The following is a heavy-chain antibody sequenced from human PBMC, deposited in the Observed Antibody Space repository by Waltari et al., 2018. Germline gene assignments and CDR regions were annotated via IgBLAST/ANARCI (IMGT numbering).Heavy chain of an antibody. V-gene: IGHV4-34*01. Sequence: QVQLQQWGAGLLKPSETLSLTRAVYGGSFSGYFWSWIRQHPGKGLEWIGEINHSGSTTYNPSLKSRVTISVDTSKNQFSLKLSSVTAADTAVYYCARSDPGAFDIWGQGTMVTVSS. CDR3: ARSDPGAFDI. J-gene: IGHJ3*02. CDR1: GGSFSGYF. CDR2: INHSGST.